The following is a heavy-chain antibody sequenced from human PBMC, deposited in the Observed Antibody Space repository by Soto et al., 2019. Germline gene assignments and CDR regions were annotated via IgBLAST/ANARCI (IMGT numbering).Heavy chain of an antibody. Sequence: GGSLRLSCAASGFTFSSYAMHWVRQAPGKGLEWVAVISYDGSNKYYADSVKGRFTISRDNSKNTLYLQMNSLRAEDTAVYYCARVKRPYYYGSGSSDSDYYYYGMDVWGQGTTVTVSS. D-gene: IGHD3-10*01. CDR1: GFTFSSYA. J-gene: IGHJ6*02. CDR3: ARVKRPYYYGSGSSDSDYYYYGMDV. V-gene: IGHV3-30-3*01. CDR2: ISYDGSNK.